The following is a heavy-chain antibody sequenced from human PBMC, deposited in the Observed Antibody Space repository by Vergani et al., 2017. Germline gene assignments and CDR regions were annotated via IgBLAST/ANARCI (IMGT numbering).Heavy chain of an antibody. D-gene: IGHD2-21*01. CDR2: ISSSSSYI. J-gene: IGHJ5*02. V-gene: IGHV3-21*01. CDR3: ARDLFGQYNP. CDR1: GFTFSSYS. Sequence: EVQLVESGGGLVKPGGSLRLSCAASGFTFSSYSMNWVRQAPGKGLEWVSSISSSSSYIYYADSVKGRFTISRDNSKNSLYLQMNSLRAEDTAVYYCARDLFGQYNPWGQGTLVTVSS.